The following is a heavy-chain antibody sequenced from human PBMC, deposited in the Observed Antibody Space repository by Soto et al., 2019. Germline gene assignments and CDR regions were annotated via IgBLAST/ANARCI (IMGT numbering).Heavy chain of an antibody. CDR2: INPSGGST. V-gene: IGHV1-46*03. J-gene: IGHJ4*02. CDR1: GYTFTSYY. D-gene: IGHD1-26*01. CDR3: ATTSTGIVGATTY. Sequence: QVQLVQSGAEVKKPGDSVKVSCKASGYTFTSYYMHWVRQAPGQGLEWMGIINPSGGSTSYAQKFQRRVNMTRETSTSTVYMELSSLRSEDTAVYYCATTSTGIVGATTYWGQGTLVTVSA.